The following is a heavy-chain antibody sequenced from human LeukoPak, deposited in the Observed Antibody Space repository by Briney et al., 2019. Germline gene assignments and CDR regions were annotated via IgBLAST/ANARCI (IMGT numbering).Heavy chain of an antibody. CDR3: ARGPGYTSRWGFDY. Sequence: SETLSLTCTVSGGSISSYYRRWIRQPPGRGLEWIGYIYYSGSTNYNPSLKSRVTISVDTSKNQFSLKLSSVTAADTAVYYCARGPGYTSRWGFDYWGQGTLVTVSS. CDR2: IYYSGST. D-gene: IGHD6-13*01. CDR1: GGSISSYY. J-gene: IGHJ4*02. V-gene: IGHV4-59*01.